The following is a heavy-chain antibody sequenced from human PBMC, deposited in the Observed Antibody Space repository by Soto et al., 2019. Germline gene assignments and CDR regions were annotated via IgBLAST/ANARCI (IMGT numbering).Heavy chain of an antibody. V-gene: IGHV1-18*01. D-gene: IGHD1-1*01. Sequence: QVHLVQSGAEVKKPGASVKVSCKASGYTFTSYGITWVRQPPGQGLEWMGWISAHNGNTDYAQKLQGRVIVTRDTSTSTAYMELSSLISDDTAVYYCARGRYGDYWGQGALVTVSS. J-gene: IGHJ4*02. CDR3: ARGRYGDY. CDR2: ISAHNGNT. CDR1: GYTFTSYG.